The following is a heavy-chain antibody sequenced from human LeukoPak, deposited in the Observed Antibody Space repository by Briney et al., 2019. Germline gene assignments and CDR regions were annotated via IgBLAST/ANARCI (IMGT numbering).Heavy chain of an antibody. D-gene: IGHD1-20*01. Sequence: GASVKVSCKASGYTFTDYPMNWVRQAPGQGLEWMGWINTDTGNPTYAQGFTGHYVFSLDTSVSTAYLQIISLKAEDTAVYYCARAGLTGSKVAFDVWGQGTMVTVS. CDR2: INTDTGNP. CDR3: ARAGLTGSKVAFDV. V-gene: IGHV7-4-1*02. J-gene: IGHJ3*01. CDR1: GYTFTDYP.